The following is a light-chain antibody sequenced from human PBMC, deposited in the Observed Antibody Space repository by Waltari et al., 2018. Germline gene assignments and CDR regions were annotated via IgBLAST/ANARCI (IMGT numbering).Light chain of an antibody. Sequence: QSVLTQPPSASGTPGQRVTLSCSGASSNIGRDAVNWYQQFPGTAPKLLIYTKNQRPSGVPDRFSGSKSGTSASLAISGLQSEDEADYYCAAWDDSLKDVVFGGGTKLTVL. CDR1: SSNIGRDA. CDR2: TKN. V-gene: IGLV1-44*01. J-gene: IGLJ2*01. CDR3: AAWDDSLKDVV.